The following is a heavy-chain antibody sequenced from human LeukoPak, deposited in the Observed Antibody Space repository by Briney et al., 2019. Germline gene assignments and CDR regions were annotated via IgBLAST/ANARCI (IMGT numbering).Heavy chain of an antibody. D-gene: IGHD5-12*01. Sequence: GRSLRLSCAASGFTFDDYAMHWVRQAPGKGLEWVSGISWNSGSIGYADSVKGRFTISRDNAKNSLYLQMNSLRAEDTAVYYCANGYSGYDYFDYWGQGTLVTVSS. V-gene: IGHV3-9*01. CDR1: GFTFDDYA. J-gene: IGHJ4*02. CDR2: ISWNSGSI. CDR3: ANGYSGYDYFDY.